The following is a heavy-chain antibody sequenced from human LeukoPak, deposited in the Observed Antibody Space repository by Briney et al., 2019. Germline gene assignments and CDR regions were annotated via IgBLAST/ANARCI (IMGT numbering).Heavy chain of an antibody. V-gene: IGHV4-61*02. CDR1: GASITSGSYY. Sequence: SSETLSLTCTVSGASITSGSYYWSWIRQPAGKGLEWIGRIYTSGTTAYNPSLKGRVTISVDTSKTQFSLSLTSVTAGDTAVYYCARDRPSGGAFSWGPGTLVTVSS. CDR2: IYTSGTT. J-gene: IGHJ5*02. CDR3: ARDRPSGGAFS. D-gene: IGHD3-10*01.